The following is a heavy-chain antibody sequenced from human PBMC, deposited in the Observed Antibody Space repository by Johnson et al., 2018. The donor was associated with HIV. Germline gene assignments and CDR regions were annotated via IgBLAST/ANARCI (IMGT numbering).Heavy chain of an antibody. CDR2: ISYDGSNK. Sequence: QMLLVESGGRVVRPGESLRLSCAASGFTFSSYAMHWVRQAPGKGLEWVAVISYDGSNKYYADSVKGRFTISRDNSKNTLYLQMNSLRAEDTAVYYCARDVRWLPDAFDIWGQGTMVTVSS. CDR3: ARDVRWLPDAFDI. D-gene: IGHD5-24*01. CDR1: GFTFSSYA. V-gene: IGHV3-30-3*01. J-gene: IGHJ3*02.